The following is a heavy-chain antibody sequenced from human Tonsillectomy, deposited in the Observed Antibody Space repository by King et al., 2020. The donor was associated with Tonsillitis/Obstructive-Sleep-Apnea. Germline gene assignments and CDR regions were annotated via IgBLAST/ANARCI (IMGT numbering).Heavy chain of an antibody. J-gene: IGHJ3*02. V-gene: IGHV3-7*03. Sequence: VQLVESGGGLVQPGGSLRLSCAASGFTFSSYWMSWVRQAPGKGLEWVANIKQDGSEKYYVDSVKGRFTISRDNAKNALYLQMNSLTADDTAVYYCARVLDYFDSSAYRAFDIWGQGTMVTVSS. CDR3: ARVLDYFDSSAYRAFDI. D-gene: IGHD3-22*01. CDR1: GFTFSSYW. CDR2: IKQDGSEK.